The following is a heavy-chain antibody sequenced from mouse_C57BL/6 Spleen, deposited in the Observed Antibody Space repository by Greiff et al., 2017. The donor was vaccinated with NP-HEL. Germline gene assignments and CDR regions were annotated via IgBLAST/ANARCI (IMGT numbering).Heavy chain of an antibody. J-gene: IGHJ4*01. V-gene: IGHV1-82*01. D-gene: IGHD1-1*01. Sequence: VQLQQSGPELVKPGASVKISCKASGYAFSSSWMNWVKQRPGKGLEWIGRIYPGDGDTNYNGKFKGKATLTADKSSSTAYMQLSSLTSEDSAVYFCERYGSSYDYAMDYWGQGTSVTVSS. CDR1: GYAFSSSW. CDR3: ERYGSSYDYAMDY. CDR2: IYPGDGDT.